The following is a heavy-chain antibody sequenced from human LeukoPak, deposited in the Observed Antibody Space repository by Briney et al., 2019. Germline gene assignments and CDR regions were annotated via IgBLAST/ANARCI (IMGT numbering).Heavy chain of an antibody. J-gene: IGHJ4*02. CDR3: ARSDYSIFWGHFDY. Sequence: PSETLSLTCTVSGGSISRYYWSWIRQPPGKGLEWIGYIYYSGSTNYNPSLKSRVTISVDTSKNQFCLKLSSVTAADTAVYYCARSDYSIFWGHFDYWGQGTLVTVSS. CDR2: IYYSGST. V-gene: IGHV4-59*01. D-gene: IGHD4-11*01. CDR1: GGSISRYY.